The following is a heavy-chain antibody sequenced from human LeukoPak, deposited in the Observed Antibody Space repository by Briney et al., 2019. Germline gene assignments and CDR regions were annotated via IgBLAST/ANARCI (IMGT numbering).Heavy chain of an antibody. J-gene: IGHJ3*02. CDR3: AKEAIVVVITTSHAFDI. V-gene: IGHV3-23*01. CDR1: GFTFSSYA. D-gene: IGHD3-22*01. CDR2: ISGSGGST. Sequence: PGGSLRLSCAASGFTFSSYAMSWVRQAPGKGLEWVSAISGSGGSTYYADSVKGRFTISRDNSKNTLYLQMNSLRAEDTAVYYCAKEAIVVVITTSHAFDIWGQGTMVTVSS.